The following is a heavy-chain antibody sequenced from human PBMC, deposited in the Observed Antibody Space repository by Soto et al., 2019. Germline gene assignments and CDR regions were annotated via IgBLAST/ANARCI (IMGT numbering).Heavy chain of an antibody. CDR3: AHSKAYYDYNSGHYYFDY. CDR1: GFSLSTNGVG. D-gene: IGHD3-16*01. V-gene: IGHV2-5*01. J-gene: IGHJ4*02. CDR2: IYWNGDK. Sequence: SGPTLVNPTQTLALTCTFSGFSLSTNGVGVEWVRQPPGKALEWLALIYWNGDKRYRSSLKNRLTISKDTSNNQVVLTLTNVDPVDTGTYYCAHSKAYYDYNSGHYYFDYWGQGTQVTVSS.